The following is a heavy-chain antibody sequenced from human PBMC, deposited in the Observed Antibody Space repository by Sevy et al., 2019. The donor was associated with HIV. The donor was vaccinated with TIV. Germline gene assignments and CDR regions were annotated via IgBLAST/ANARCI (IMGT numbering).Heavy chain of an antibody. CDR1: GFTFGDYA. D-gene: IGHD6-19*01. J-gene: IGHJ5*02. Sequence: GGSLRLSCKASGFTFGDYAMSWFRQAPGKGLEWVGFIRKKAYDGTTEYAASVKGRFTITIDDSKSIVYLQMNSLKTEDTAVYYCTRDPTEGIAVAGNWYDPWGQGTLVTVSS. CDR2: IRKKAYDGTT. V-gene: IGHV3-49*03. CDR3: TRDPTEGIAVAGNWYDP.